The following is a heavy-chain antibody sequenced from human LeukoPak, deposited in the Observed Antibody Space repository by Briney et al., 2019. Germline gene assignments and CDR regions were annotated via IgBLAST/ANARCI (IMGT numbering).Heavy chain of an antibody. J-gene: IGHJ4*02. D-gene: IGHD3-3*01. Sequence: PGRSLRLSCPVSGFTFSSYGMNWVRQAPGKGLDWVASVAYDGSNENYAESVKGRFTISRDNSKNMLYLQMNSLRAEDTAVYFCARPSGSVTIFGVVDYFDYWGPGTLVTVSS. CDR3: ARPSGSVTIFGVVDYFDY. CDR2: VAYDGSNE. CDR1: GFTFSSYG. V-gene: IGHV3-30*04.